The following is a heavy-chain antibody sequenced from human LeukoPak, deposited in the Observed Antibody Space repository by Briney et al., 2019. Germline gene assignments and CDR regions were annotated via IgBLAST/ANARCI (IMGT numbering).Heavy chain of an antibody. CDR2: ISGSGGST. Sequence: GGSLRLSCAASGVTFSSYAMSWVRQAPGKGLEWVSAISGSGGSTYYADSVKGRFTISRDNSKNTLYLQMNSLRAEDTAVYYCANCIDSSGWYLGDWGQGTLVTVSS. CDR1: GVTFSSYA. CDR3: ANCIDSSGWYLGD. J-gene: IGHJ4*02. D-gene: IGHD6-19*01. V-gene: IGHV3-23*01.